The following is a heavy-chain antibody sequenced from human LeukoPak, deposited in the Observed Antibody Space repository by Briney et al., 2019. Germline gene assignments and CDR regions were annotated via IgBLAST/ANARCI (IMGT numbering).Heavy chain of an antibody. Sequence: GGSLRLSCAASGFTVSSSHMSWVRQAPGKGLEWVSVIDSGGSTYYSDSVKGRFTISRDNSKNTLYLQINSLRAEDTGVYYCAKDHYWSIDYWGRGTLVTVSS. CDR2: IDSGGST. V-gene: IGHV3-53*01. J-gene: IGHJ4*02. CDR1: GFTVSSSH. D-gene: IGHD3-3*01. CDR3: AKDHYWSIDY.